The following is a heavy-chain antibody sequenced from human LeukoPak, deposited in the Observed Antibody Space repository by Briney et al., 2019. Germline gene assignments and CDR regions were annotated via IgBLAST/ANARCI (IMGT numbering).Heavy chain of an antibody. Sequence: GESLRISFKGSGYSFTSYWIGWVRQMPGKGLEWMGIIYPGDSDTRYSPSFQGQVAISADKSISTAYRQWSSLKAPDTAMYYCARHVGYSGYDSIDYWGQGTLVTVSS. CDR1: GYSFTSYW. CDR3: ARHVGYSGYDSIDY. V-gene: IGHV5-51*01. D-gene: IGHD5-12*01. CDR2: IYPGDSDT. J-gene: IGHJ4*02.